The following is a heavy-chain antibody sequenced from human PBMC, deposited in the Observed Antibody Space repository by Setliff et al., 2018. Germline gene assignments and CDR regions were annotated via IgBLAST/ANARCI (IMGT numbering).Heavy chain of an antibody. J-gene: IGHJ4*02. D-gene: IGHD5-18*01. CDR1: GFTSSSYG. V-gene: IGHV3-33*06. CDR3: AKDLGNTYGRENFFDS. Sequence: LRLSCAASGFTSSSYGMHWVRQAPGKGLEWVAVIWYDGSNKYYADSVKGRFTIARDNSKNTLYLEMSSLRAEDTAVYYCAKDLGNTYGRENFFDSWGQGTLVTVSS. CDR2: IWYDGSNK.